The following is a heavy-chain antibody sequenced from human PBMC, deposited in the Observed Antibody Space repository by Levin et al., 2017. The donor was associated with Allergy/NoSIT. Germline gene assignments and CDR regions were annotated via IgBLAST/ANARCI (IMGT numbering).Heavy chain of an antibody. Sequence: GGSLRLSCAASGFPFSGHSMSWVRQTPEKGLEWVSSISSGGDLTYYADSVKGRFTISRDNSKHTLYLQINSLRVEDTAVYYCAKIGVIGQWYFDLWGRGTLVTVSS. D-gene: IGHD2-21*01. CDR1: GFPFSGHS. CDR3: AKIGVIGQWYFDL. V-gene: IGHV3-23*01. CDR2: ISSGGDLT. J-gene: IGHJ2*01.